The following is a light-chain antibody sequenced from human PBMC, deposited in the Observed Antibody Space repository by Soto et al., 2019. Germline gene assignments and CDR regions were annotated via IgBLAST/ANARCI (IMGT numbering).Light chain of an antibody. Sequence: QPVLTQPPSASATPGQRVTISCSGSNSNIGTNTVNWYQQLPGTAPKLLIYNNNRRPSGVPDRFSGSKSGTGASLAISGLQSEDEAEYYCAVWDDSLDAVVFGGGTKLTVL. J-gene: IGLJ2*01. CDR3: AVWDDSLDAVV. CDR1: NSNIGTNT. V-gene: IGLV1-44*01. CDR2: NNN.